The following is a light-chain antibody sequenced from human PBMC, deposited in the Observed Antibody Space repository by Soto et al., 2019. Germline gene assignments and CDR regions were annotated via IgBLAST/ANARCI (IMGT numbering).Light chain of an antibody. V-gene: IGLV2-14*01. J-gene: IGLJ2*01. CDR1: SSDVGGYNY. CDR3: SSYTSSSTLVV. Sequence: QSALTQPASVSGSPGQSITISCTGTSSDVGGYNYVSWYQQHPGKAPKLMLYDVNNRPSGVSNRFSGSKSGNTASLTISGLQAEDEADYYCSSYTSSSTLVVFGGGTKLTVL. CDR2: DVN.